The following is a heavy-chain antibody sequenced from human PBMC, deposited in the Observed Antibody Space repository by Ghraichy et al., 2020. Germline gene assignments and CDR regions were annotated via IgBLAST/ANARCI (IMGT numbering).Heavy chain of an antibody. CDR2: IYHSGST. D-gene: IGHD5-18*01. CDR3: ARSVDTAMVRWFDP. J-gene: IGHJ5*02. CDR1: GGSISSGGYS. V-gene: IGHV4-30-2*01. Sequence: SETLSLTCAVSGGSISSGGYSWSWIRQPPGKGLEWIGYIYHSGSTYYNPSLKSRVTISVDRSKNQFSLKLSSVTAADTAVYYCARSVDTAMVRWFDPWGQGTLVTVSS.